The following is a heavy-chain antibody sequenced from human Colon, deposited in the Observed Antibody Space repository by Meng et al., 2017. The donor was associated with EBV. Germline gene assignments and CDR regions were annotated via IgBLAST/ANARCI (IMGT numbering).Heavy chain of an antibody. CDR2: IYHGGTT. V-gene: IGHV4-30-2*01. CDR1: GDSISSGDYS. J-gene: IGHJ5*02. CDR3: ARGPYCGGDCYWFDP. Sequence: QLLLQESHSGPVPPAQSLSLTCAVSGDSISSGDYSWSWIRQPPGQGLEWIGYIYHGGTTYNTSLKSRVTISVDNSKNQFSLRLTSVTAADTAVYYCARGPYCGGDCYWFDPWGQGTLVTVSS. D-gene: IGHD2-21*02.